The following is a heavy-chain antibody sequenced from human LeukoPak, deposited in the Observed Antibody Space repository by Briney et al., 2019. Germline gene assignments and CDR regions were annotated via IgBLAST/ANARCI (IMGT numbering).Heavy chain of an antibody. CDR1: GFTFSSYG. J-gene: IGHJ4*02. CDR2: ISYDGSNK. CDR3: AKELDYSSSWSRGFHY. V-gene: IGHV3-30*18. Sequence: PGGSLRLSCAASGFTFSSYGMHWVRQAPGKGLEWVAVISYDGSNKYYADSAKGRLTISRDNSKNTLYLQMNSLRAEDTAVYYCAKELDYSSSWSRGFHYWGQGTLVTVSS. D-gene: IGHD6-13*01.